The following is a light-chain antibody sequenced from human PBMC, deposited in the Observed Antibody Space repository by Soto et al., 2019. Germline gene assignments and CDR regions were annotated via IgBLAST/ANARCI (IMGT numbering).Light chain of an antibody. CDR3: ASWDSDLDGFV. CDR1: SSNIPYQF. CDR2: DNS. V-gene: IGLV1-51*01. J-gene: IGLJ1*01. Sequence: QSVLAQSPSVSAAPGQRVTISCSGSSSNIPYQFVSWYKQFPGMAPTLLIYDNSRRPSGVPDRFSATKSGPSATLDIAGLQTADEAVYYCASWDSDLDGFVFGPGTKPTVL.